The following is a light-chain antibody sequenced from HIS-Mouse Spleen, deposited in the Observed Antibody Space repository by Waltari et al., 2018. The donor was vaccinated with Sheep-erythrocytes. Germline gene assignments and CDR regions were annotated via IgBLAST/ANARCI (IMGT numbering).Light chain of an antibody. CDR2: GGS. Sequence: SPLTQPASVSGSPGQSITISCTGLRRDVWRYHIAPWYQQHPGTAPKLMIYGGSKQPQGVHNRFAGTKSRNTASLTISGLQAEDEADYYCCSYAGSSTPWVFGGGTKLTVL. CDR1: RRDVWRYHI. V-gene: IGLV2-23*01. J-gene: IGLJ3*02. CDR3: CSYAGSSTPWV.